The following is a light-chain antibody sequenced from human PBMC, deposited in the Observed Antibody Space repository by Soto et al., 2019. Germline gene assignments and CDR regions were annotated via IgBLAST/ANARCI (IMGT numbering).Light chain of an antibody. CDR1: RSNIGAGYD. V-gene: IGLV1-40*01. CDR3: QSYDSSLSGYVV. J-gene: IGLJ2*01. CDR2: GNS. Sequence: QSVLTQPPSVSGAPGQRVTISCTGSRSNIGAGYDVPWYQQLPGTAPKLLIYGNSNRPSGVPDRFSGSKSGTSASLAITGLEAEDEAEYDCQSYDSSLSGYVVFGGGTKLTVL.